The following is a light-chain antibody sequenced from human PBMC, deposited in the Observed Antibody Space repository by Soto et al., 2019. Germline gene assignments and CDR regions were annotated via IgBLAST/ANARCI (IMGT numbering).Light chain of an antibody. Sequence: DIQITQSPPSLSASVGDRVTITCRASHTINSYLNCCQWKPGKAPNLLIFAASSLQRGVPSRFSGSGSGTDFTLTISSLQPEDFATYYCQQSYSTPPWTFGQGTKVDIK. CDR3: QQSYSTPPWT. CDR1: HTINSY. CDR2: AAS. J-gene: IGKJ1*01. V-gene: IGKV1-39*01.